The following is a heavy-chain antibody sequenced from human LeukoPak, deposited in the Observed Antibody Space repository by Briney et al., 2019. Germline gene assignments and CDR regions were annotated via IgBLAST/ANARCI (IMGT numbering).Heavy chain of an antibody. Sequence: ASVKVSCKASGYTFTSYYMHWVRQAPGQGLEWMGIINPSGGSTSYAQKFQGRVTMTTDTSTSTAYMELRSLRSDDTAVYYCARAEKLLAYCGGDCQDNWFDPWGQGTLVTVSS. D-gene: IGHD2-21*02. CDR1: GYTFTSYY. V-gene: IGHV1-46*01. CDR2: INPSGGST. CDR3: ARAEKLLAYCGGDCQDNWFDP. J-gene: IGHJ5*02.